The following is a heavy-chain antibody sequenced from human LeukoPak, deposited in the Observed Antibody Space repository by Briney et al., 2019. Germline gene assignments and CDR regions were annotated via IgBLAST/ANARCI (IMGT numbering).Heavy chain of an antibody. D-gene: IGHD3-9*01. V-gene: IGHV1-2*02. J-gene: IGHJ4*02. CDR1: GYTFTGYY. CDR2: INPNSGGT. CDR3: ARDLPSYDILTGYHSSFDY. Sequence: ASVKVSCKASGYTFTGYYMHWVRQAPGQGLEWMGWINPNSGGTNYAQKFQGRVTMTRDTSISTAYMELSRLRSDDTAVYYCARDLPSYDILTGYHSSFDYWGQGTLVTVSS.